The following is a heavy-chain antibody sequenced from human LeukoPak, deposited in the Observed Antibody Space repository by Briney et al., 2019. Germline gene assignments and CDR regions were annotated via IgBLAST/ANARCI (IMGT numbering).Heavy chain of an antibody. CDR3: ARLGRSWEPLVAGKDAFDI. Sequence: GASVKVSCKASGYTFTSYGISWVRQAPGQGLEWMGWISAYNGNTNYAQKLQGRVTMTTDTSTSTAYMELRSLRSDDTAVYYCARLGRSWEPLVAGKDAFDIWGQGTMVTVSS. CDR1: GYTFTSYG. CDR2: ISAYNGNT. V-gene: IGHV1-18*01. D-gene: IGHD1-26*01. J-gene: IGHJ3*02.